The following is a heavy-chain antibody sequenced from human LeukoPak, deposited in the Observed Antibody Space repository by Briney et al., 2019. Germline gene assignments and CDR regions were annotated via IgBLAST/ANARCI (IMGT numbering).Heavy chain of an antibody. D-gene: IGHD3-10*01. CDR3: ASDRIWFGELSRVFDY. Sequence: GASVKVSCKASGYTFTSYGISWVRQAPGQGLEWMGWISAYNGNTNYAQKLQGRVTMTTDTSASTAYMELSSLRSEDTAVYYCASDRIWFGELSRVFDYWGQGTLVTVSS. CDR2: ISAYNGNT. V-gene: IGHV1-18*01. CDR1: GYTFTSYG. J-gene: IGHJ4*02.